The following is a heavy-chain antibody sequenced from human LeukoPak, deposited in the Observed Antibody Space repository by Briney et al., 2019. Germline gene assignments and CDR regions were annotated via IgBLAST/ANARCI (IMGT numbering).Heavy chain of an antibody. D-gene: IGHD3-16*01. Sequence: GRSLSLSCTASGLTFSSFSMHWVRQAPGKGLEWVAVIWNDGSKKFYAESVKGRFTISRDNSQNTLYLQMNRLRAEDTAVYYCGRDSLGGDYWGQGTLVTVSS. V-gene: IGHV3-33*08. CDR3: GRDSLGGDY. CDR2: IWNDGSKK. CDR1: GLTFSSFS. J-gene: IGHJ4*02.